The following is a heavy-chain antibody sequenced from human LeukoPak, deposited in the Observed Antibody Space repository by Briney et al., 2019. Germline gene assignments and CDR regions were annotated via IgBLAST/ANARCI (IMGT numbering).Heavy chain of an antibody. D-gene: IGHD5-18*01. J-gene: IGHJ6*02. Sequence: PGESLKISCEGCGYSFTSYWLGWVRQMPGKGLEWMGIIYPGDSDTRYSPSFQGQVTISADKPISTAYLQWSSLKASDTAMYYCARHAWGYSYGDEYYYYGMDVWGQGTTVTVSS. CDR3: ARHAWGYSYGDEYYYYGMDV. CDR1: GYSFTSYW. V-gene: IGHV5-51*01. CDR2: IYPGDSDT.